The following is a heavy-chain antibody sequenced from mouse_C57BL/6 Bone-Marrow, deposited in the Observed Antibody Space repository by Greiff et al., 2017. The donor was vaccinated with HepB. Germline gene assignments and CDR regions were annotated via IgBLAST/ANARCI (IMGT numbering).Heavy chain of an antibody. D-gene: IGHD2-1*01. CDR3: ARQGVTWGYYAMDY. V-gene: IGHV5-4*01. Sequence: VQLKESGGGLVKPGGSLKLSCAASGFTFSSYAMSWVRQTPEKRLEWVATISDGGSYTYYPDNVKGRFTISRDNAKNNLYLQMSHLKSEDTAMYYCARQGVTWGYYAMDYWGQGTSVTVSS. CDR1: GFTFSSYA. CDR2: ISDGGSYT. J-gene: IGHJ4*01.